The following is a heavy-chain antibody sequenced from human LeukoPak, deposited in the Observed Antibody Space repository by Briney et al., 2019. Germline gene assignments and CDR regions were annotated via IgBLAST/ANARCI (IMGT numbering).Heavy chain of an antibody. D-gene: IGHD3-16*01. CDR1: GFTFSSYS. CDR2: ISSSSSTI. V-gene: IGHV3-48*02. CDR3: GGGEKSPPFVYFAN. Sequence: HPGGSLRLSCATSGFTFSSYSMSWVRQAPGKGLEWVSYISSSSSTIYYADSVKGRFTISRDNAKNSLYLQMNSLRDEDTAVYYWGGGEKSPPFVYFANWGQEPRLTVPS. J-gene: IGHJ4*02.